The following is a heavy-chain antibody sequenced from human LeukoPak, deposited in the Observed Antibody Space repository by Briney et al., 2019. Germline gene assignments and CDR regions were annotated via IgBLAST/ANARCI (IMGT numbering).Heavy chain of an antibody. D-gene: IGHD3-10*01. Sequence: SETLSLTCALYGGSFNDYYWSWIRQPPGKGLEWIGEINRSGSANYNPSLKSRVTISVDTSKNQFSLMLSSVTAADTAVYYCASLHQVRGLTVFDYWGQGTLVTVSS. CDR2: INRSGSA. CDR3: ASLHQVRGLTVFDY. J-gene: IGHJ4*02. CDR1: GGSFNDYY. V-gene: IGHV4-34*01.